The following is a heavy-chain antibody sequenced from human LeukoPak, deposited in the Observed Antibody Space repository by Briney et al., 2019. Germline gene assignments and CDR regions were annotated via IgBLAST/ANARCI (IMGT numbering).Heavy chain of an antibody. Sequence: GGSLRLSCAASGFTFSSYWMHWVRQAPGKGLEWVSLISWDGGSTYYADSVKGRFTISRDNSKNSLYLQMNSLRTEDTALYYCAKDIGSSSFGYYFDYWGQGTLVTVSS. CDR1: GFTFSSYW. J-gene: IGHJ4*02. CDR3: AKDIGSSSFGYYFDY. CDR2: ISWDGGST. V-gene: IGHV3-43*01. D-gene: IGHD6-6*01.